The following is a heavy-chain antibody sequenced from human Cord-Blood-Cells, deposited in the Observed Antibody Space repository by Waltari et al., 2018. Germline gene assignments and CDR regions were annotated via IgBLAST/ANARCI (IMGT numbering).Heavy chain of an antibody. J-gene: IGHJ4*02. D-gene: IGHD1-7*01. CDR2: IYYSGST. CDR3: AGPANWNYYFDY. V-gene: IGHV4-39*01. CDR1: GGSISSSSYY. Sequence: QLQLQESGPGLVKPSETLSLTCTVSGGSISSSSYYWGWIRQPPGKGLEWIGGIYYSGSTYSNPSLKSRVTISVDTSKNQFSLKLSSVTAADTAVYYCAGPANWNYYFDYWGQGTLVTVSS.